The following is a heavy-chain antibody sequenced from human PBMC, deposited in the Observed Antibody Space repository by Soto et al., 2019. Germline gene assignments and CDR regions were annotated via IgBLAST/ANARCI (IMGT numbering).Heavy chain of an antibody. D-gene: IGHD4-17*01. Sequence: PGGSLRLSCSASGFTFSSYAMHWVRQAPGKGLEYVSAISSNGGSTYYADSVKGRFTISRDNSKNTLYLQMSSLRAEDTAVYYCVKGIGYGDFGGIDYWGQGTLVTVSS. CDR1: GFTFSSYA. CDR2: ISSNGGST. J-gene: IGHJ4*02. V-gene: IGHV3-64D*06. CDR3: VKGIGYGDFGGIDY.